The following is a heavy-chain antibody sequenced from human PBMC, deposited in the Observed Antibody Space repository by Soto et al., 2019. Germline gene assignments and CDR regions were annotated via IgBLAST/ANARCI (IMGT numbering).Heavy chain of an antibody. J-gene: IGHJ4*01. V-gene: IGHV1-18*01. CDR1: GHTSTHKG. CDR2: ININRGDV. CDR3: AKDGMNRSCFYY. D-gene: IGHD1-26*01. Sequence: VASVKVSCKASGHTSTHKGISWVRRAPGQGLEWMGWININRGDVNHAPKFQGRVTLTTDTSTTTAYMELRSLRLDDTAVYFCAKDGMNRSCFYYRGHGSPGSVSS.